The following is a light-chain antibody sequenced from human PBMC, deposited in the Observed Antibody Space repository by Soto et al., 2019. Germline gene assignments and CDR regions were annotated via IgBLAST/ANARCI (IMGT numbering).Light chain of an antibody. Sequence: QSVLTQPPSASGTPGQRVTISCSGSSSNIGSNYVFWYQHLPGAAPRLLIYNNNLRPSGVPDRFSGSKSGTSASLAISGLRSDDEADYYCATGDTSLSGVVFGGGTQLTVL. CDR1: SSNIGSNY. CDR3: ATGDTSLSGVV. J-gene: IGLJ2*01. CDR2: NNN. V-gene: IGLV1-47*02.